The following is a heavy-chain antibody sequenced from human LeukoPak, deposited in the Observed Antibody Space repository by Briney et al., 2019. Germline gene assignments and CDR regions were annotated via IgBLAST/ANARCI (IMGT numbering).Heavy chain of an antibody. J-gene: IGHJ4*02. CDR2: IWYDGSNK. V-gene: IGHV3-33*01. CDR1: GFTFSSYG. D-gene: IGHD5-12*01. Sequence: PGRSLRLSCAASGFTFSSYGMHWVRQAPGKGLEWVAVIWYDGSNKYYADSVKGRFTISRDNSKNTLYLQMNSLRAEDTAVYYCARGIVATITLGYYFDYWGQGTLVTVSS. CDR3: ARGIVATITLGYYFDY.